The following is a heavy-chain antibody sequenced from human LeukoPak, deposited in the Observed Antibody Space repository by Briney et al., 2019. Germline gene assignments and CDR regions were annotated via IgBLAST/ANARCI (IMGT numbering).Heavy chain of an antibody. CDR2: IYYSGST. CDR3: ARVHIAAAGSFDY. CDR1: GSSISSGGYY. J-gene: IGHJ4*02. D-gene: IGHD6-13*01. V-gene: IGHV4-31*03. Sequence: PSETLSLTCTVSGSSISSGGYYWSWIRQHPGKGLEWIGYIYYSGSTYYNPSLKSRVTISVDTSKNQFSLKLSSVTAADTAVYYCARVHIAAAGSFDYWGQGTLVTVSS.